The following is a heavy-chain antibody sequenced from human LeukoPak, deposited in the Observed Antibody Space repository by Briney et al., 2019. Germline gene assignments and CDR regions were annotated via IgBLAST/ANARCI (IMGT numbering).Heavy chain of an antibody. CDR1: GYTFTSYA. V-gene: IGHV1-3*01. CDR2: INASNGNT. Sequence: ASVKVSCKASGYTFTSYAMHWVRQAPGQRLEWMGWINASNGNTKYSQKFQGRVTITRDTSASTAYMELSSLRSEDTAVYYCARGYRYFDYWGQGTLVTVSS. D-gene: IGHD1-1*01. CDR3: ARGYRYFDY. J-gene: IGHJ4*02.